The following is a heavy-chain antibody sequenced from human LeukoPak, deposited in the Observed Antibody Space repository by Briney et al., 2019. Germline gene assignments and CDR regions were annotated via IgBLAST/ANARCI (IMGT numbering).Heavy chain of an antibody. J-gene: IGHJ4*02. D-gene: IGHD3-22*01. V-gene: IGHV1-2*02. Sequence: ASVKVSCKASGYTFTGYYMHWVRQAPGQGLEWMGWINPNSGGTNYAQKFQGRVTMTRDTSISTAYMELSRLRSGDTAVYYCARDQYYYDSSGYSPFDYWGQGTLVTVSS. CDR1: GYTFTGYY. CDR3: ARDQYYYDSSGYSPFDY. CDR2: INPNSGGT.